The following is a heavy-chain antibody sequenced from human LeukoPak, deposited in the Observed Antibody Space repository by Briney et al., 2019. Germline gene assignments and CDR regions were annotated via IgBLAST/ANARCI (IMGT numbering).Heavy chain of an antibody. V-gene: IGHV3-30*02. J-gene: IGHJ2*01. Sequence: GGSMRLSCAASGFTFSTYGMHWVRQAPGKGLEWVAFMHYDGNIKYYADSVKGRFTISRDTSKNTLYLQMNSLRVEDTAVYYCAKDACSGGTCYGGWYCDLWGRGTLVTVSS. CDR3: AKDACSGGTCYGGWYCDL. CDR1: GFTFSTYG. D-gene: IGHD2-15*01. CDR2: MHYDGNIK.